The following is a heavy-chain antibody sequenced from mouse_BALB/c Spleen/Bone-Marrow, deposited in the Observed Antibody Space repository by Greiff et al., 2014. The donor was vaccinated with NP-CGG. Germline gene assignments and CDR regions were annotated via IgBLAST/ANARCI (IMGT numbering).Heavy chain of an antibody. D-gene: IGHD2-1*01. J-gene: IGHJ3*01. CDR1: GYSFTSHW. CDR2: IDPSDSET. CDR3: ASPSDGNPFAY. V-gene: IGHV1S126*01. Sequence: QVQLKESGPQLVRPGASVKISCKASGYSFTSHWMHWVEQRPGQGLEWIGMIDPSDSETRLNQKFKDKATLTVDKSSSTAYMQLSSPTSEDSAVYYCASPSDGNPFAYWGQGTLVTVSA.